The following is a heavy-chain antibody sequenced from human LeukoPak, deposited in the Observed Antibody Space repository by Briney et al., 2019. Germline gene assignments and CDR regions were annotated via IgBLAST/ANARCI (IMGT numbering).Heavy chain of an antibody. Sequence: GASVKVSCTASGYTFTSFDINWVRQAPGQGLEWMGWISAYNGNTNYAQKLQGRVTMTTDTSTSTAYMELRSLRSDDTAVYYCARVRRAYCSGGSCYWRGAFDIWGQGTMVTVSS. CDR1: GYTFTSFD. V-gene: IGHV1-18*01. D-gene: IGHD2-15*01. CDR3: ARVRRAYCSGGSCYWRGAFDI. CDR2: ISAYNGNT. J-gene: IGHJ3*02.